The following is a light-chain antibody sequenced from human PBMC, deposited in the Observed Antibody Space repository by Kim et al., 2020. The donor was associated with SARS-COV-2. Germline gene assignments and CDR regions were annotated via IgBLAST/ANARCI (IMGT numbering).Light chain of an antibody. CDR1: SAHSTNA. CDR2: LNSDGSH. J-gene: IGLJ3*02. V-gene: IGLV4-69*01. CDR3: QTWGTGIWV. Sequence: QLVLTQSPSASASLGASVKLTCTLSSAHSTNAIAWHQQQPEKGPRYLMKLNSDGSHSKGDGIPDRFSGSSSGAERYLTISSLQSEDEADYYCQTWGTGIWVFGGGTKVTVL.